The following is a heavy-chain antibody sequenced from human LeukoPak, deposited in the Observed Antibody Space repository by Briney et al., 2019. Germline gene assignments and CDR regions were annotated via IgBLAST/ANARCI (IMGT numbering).Heavy chain of an antibody. V-gene: IGHV3-23*01. CDR3: AKDRIPENYYDSSGYYYGYFQH. CDR2: ISGSGGST. CDR1: GFTFSSYA. D-gene: IGHD3-22*01. Sequence: GGSLRLSCAASGFTFSSYAMSWVRQAPGKGLEWVSAISGSGGSTYYADSVKGRFTISRDNSKNTLYLQMNSLRAEDTAVYYRAKDRIPENYYDSSGYYYGYFQHWGQGTLVTVSS. J-gene: IGHJ1*01.